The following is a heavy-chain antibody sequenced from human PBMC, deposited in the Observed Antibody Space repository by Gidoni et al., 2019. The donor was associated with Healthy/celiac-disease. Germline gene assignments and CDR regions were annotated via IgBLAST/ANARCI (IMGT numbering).Heavy chain of an antibody. CDR1: GYTFTGYY. Sequence: SGAEVKKPGASVKVSCKASGYTFTGYYMHWVRQAPGQGLEWMGWINPNSGGTNYAQKFQGWVTMTRDTSISTAYMELSRLRSDDTAVYYCARDWRYCSGGSCYRDDAFDIWGQGTMVTVSS. D-gene: IGHD2-15*01. J-gene: IGHJ3*02. V-gene: IGHV1-2*04. CDR3: ARDWRYCSGGSCYRDDAFDI. CDR2: INPNSGGT.